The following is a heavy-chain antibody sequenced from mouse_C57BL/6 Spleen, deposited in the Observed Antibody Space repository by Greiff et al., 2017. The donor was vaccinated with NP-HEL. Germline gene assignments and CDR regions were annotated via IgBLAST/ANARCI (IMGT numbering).Heavy chain of an antibody. CDR2: INPSTGGT. Sequence: EVKLQESGPELVKPGASVKISCKASGYSFTGYYMNWVKQSPEKSLEWIGEINPSTGGTTYNQKFKAKATLTVDKSSSTAYMQLKSLTSEDSAVYYCARSPIYYGNSRYFDVWGTGTTVTVSS. J-gene: IGHJ1*03. D-gene: IGHD2-1*01. CDR3: ARSPIYYGNSRYFDV. V-gene: IGHV1-42*01. CDR1: GYSFTGYY.